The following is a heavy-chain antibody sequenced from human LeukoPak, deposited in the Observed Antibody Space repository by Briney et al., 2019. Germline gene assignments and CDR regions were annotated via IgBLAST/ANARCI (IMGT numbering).Heavy chain of an antibody. V-gene: IGHV3-7*01. CDR3: ASGYLDDFWSGHF. D-gene: IGHD3-3*01. CDR1: GFTFSTHW. CDR2: IKEDGSAK. Sequence: GGSLRLSCVASGFTFSTHWMSWVRQVPGKGLEWVANIKEDGSAKYYVDSVKRRFTTSRDNAKKSLYLQMDSLRAEDSAVYYCASGYLDDFWSGHFWGQGTQVTVSS. J-gene: IGHJ4*02.